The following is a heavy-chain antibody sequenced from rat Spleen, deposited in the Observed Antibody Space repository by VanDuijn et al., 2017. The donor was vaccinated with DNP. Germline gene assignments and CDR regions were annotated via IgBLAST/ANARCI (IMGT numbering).Heavy chain of an antibody. Sequence: EVQLVESGGGLVQPGRSLKLSCAASGFTFSNYDMAWVRQAPTKGLEWVASISPSGGSTYYRDSVKGRFTVSRDNAKSSLYLQMDSLRSEDTATYYWARQPTYSSWAMDAWGQGTSVTVSS. CDR2: ISPSGGST. CDR3: ARQPTYSSWAMDA. V-gene: IGHV5-25*01. J-gene: IGHJ4*01. CDR1: GFTFSNYD. D-gene: IGHD1-2*01.